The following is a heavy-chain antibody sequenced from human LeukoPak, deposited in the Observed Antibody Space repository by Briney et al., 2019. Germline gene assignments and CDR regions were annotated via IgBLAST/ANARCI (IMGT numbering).Heavy chain of an antibody. Sequence: SGPTLVNPTQTLTLTCTFSGFSLSTSGVGVGWIRQPPGKALEWLALIYWNDDKRYSPSLKSRLTITKDTSKNQVVLTMTNMDPVDTATYYCAHRAQGYYGSGSYSHYWGQGTLVTVSS. CDR3: AHRAQGYYGSGSYSHY. CDR2: IYWNDDK. D-gene: IGHD3-10*01. V-gene: IGHV2-5*01. CDR1: GFSLSTSGVG. J-gene: IGHJ4*02.